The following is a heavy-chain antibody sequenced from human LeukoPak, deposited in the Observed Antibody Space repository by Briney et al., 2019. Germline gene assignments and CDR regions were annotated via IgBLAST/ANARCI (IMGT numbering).Heavy chain of an antibody. D-gene: IGHD1-26*01. CDR3: ARAPRFRLVGVPKGPFDP. V-gene: IGHV3-23*01. CDR1: GFTFKNYA. CDR2: ISGNGRGDI. J-gene: IGHJ5*02. Sequence: GGSLRLSCAASGFTFKNYAMGWVRQAPGKGLEWVSAISGNGRGDIYYTDSVKGRFTISRDNAKNSLYLQMNSLRAEDTAVYYCARAPRFRLVGVPKGPFDPWGQGTLVTVSS.